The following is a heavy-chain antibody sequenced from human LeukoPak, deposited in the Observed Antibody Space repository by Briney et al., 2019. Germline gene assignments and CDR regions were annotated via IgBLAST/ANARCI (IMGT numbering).Heavy chain of an antibody. Sequence: PSETLSLTCTVSGGSISSYYWSWIRLPPGKGLEWIGYIYYSGSTNYNPSLKSRVTISVDTSKNQFSLKLSSVTAADTAVYYCARGPRYCSGGSCYLASVYYYYYMDVWGKGTTVTVSS. D-gene: IGHD2-15*01. J-gene: IGHJ6*03. CDR1: GGSISSYY. CDR3: ARGPRYCSGGSCYLASVYYYYYMDV. CDR2: IYYSGST. V-gene: IGHV4-59*01.